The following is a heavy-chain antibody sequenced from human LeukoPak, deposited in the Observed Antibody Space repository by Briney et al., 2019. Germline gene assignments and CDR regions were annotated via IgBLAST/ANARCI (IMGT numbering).Heavy chain of an antibody. V-gene: IGHV4-39*01. CDR1: GGSISRSGSY. CDR3: ARQAGGWDYFDY. Sequence: SETLSLTCIVSGGSISRSGSYWGWIRQPPGKGLEWIGNIYFSGSTYYNPSLKSRVTLFRDTSKNQFSLNLSSVTAADTAVYYCARQAGGWDYFDYWGQGTLVTVSS. D-gene: IGHD6-19*01. CDR2: IYFSGST. J-gene: IGHJ4*02.